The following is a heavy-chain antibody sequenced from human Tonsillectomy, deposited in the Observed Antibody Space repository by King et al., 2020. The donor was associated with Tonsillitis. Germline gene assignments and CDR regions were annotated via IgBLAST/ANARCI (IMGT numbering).Heavy chain of an antibody. CDR3: ARREYDSSGYYYDFQH. J-gene: IGHJ1*01. CDR2: MNPNSGNT. V-gene: IGHV1-8*01. D-gene: IGHD3-22*01. CDR1: GYTFTSYD. Sequence: VQLVQSGAEVKKPGASVKVSCKASGYTFTSYDINWVRQATGQGLEWMGWMNPNSGNTGYAQKFQGRVTMTRNTSISTAYMELSSLRSEDTAVYYCARREYDSSGYYYDFQHWGQGILVTVSS.